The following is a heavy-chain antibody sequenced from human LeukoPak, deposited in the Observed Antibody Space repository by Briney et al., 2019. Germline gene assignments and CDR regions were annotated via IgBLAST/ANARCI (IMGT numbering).Heavy chain of an antibody. J-gene: IGHJ4*02. V-gene: IGHV1-69*13. CDR2: IIPIFGTA. CDR3: ARDRYSSSSKFFDY. D-gene: IGHD6-6*01. Sequence: GASVKVSCKASGGTFSSYAISWVRQAPGQGLEWMGGIIPIFGTANYAQKFQGRVTTTADESTSTAYMELSSLRSEDTAVYYCARDRYSSSSKFFDYWGQGTLVTVSS. CDR1: GGTFSSYA.